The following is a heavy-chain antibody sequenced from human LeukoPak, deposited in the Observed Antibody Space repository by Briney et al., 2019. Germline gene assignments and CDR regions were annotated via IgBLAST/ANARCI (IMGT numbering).Heavy chain of an antibody. D-gene: IGHD2-21*02. Sequence: PSETLSLTCTVSGGSISSYYWSWIRQPPGKGLEWIGYIYYSGSTNYNPSLESRVTMSIDMWADQFSLKLTSVTAADTAVYFCARGDSSPSHYYYYMDVWGKGTTVTVSS. CDR2: IYYSGST. CDR3: ARGDSSPSHYYYYMDV. V-gene: IGHV4-59*01. CDR1: GGSISSYY. J-gene: IGHJ6*03.